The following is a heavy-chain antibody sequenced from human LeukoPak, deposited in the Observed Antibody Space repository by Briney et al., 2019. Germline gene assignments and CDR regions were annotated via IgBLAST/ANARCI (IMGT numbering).Heavy chain of an antibody. V-gene: IGHV1-46*01. CDR3: ARAQGSYYHYYMDV. Sequence: ASVKVSCKASGYTFTSYHLHWVRQAPGQGLEWMGIINPSGGSPNYAQKFQGRVTMTTDMSTSTVNMELSSLRSEDTAVYYCARAQGSYYHYYMDVWGKGTTVTVSS. J-gene: IGHJ6*03. CDR1: GYTFTSYH. CDR2: INPSGGSP. D-gene: IGHD1-26*01.